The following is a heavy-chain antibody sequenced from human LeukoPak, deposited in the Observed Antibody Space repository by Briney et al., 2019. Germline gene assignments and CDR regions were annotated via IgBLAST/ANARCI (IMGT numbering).Heavy chain of an antibody. CDR2: ISGSGGNT. V-gene: IGHV3-23*01. D-gene: IGHD2-2*03. CDR3: AKDRYGYCSSTSCYFLPVDV. CDR1: GFTFSSYA. J-gene: IGHJ6*02. Sequence: GGSLRLSCAASGFTFSSYAMSWVRQAPGKGLEWVSAISGSGGNTYYADSVKGRFTISRDNSKNTLYLQMNSLRAEDTAVYYCAKDRYGYCSSTSCYFLPVDVWGQGTTVTVSS.